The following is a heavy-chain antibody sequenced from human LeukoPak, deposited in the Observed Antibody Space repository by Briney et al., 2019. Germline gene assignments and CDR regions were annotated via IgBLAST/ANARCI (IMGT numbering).Heavy chain of an antibody. CDR1: GFTFSNYR. CDR2: ISSSGDST. CDR3: AKDDGNNAKLLLDY. D-gene: IGHD2/OR15-2a*01. Sequence: GGSLRLACAVSGFTFSNYRMSWVRQAPGKGLEWVSVISSSGDSTYYADSVKGRFTISRDNSKNTLYLQMNGLRAEDTAIYYCAKDDGNNAKLLLDYWGQGTLVTVSS. J-gene: IGHJ4*02. V-gene: IGHV3-23*01.